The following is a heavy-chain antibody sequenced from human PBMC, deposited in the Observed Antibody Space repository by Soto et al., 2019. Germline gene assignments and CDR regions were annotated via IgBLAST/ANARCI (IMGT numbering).Heavy chain of an antibody. V-gene: IGHV4-31*03. CDR2: IYYNGSP. CDR3: ARAHYYDSSGYSTDAFDI. Sequence: SETLSLTCTVSGDSISSGGYYWSWIRQHPGKGLEWIGYIYYNGSPYYNPSLKSRVTISVDTSKNQFSLKLSSVTAADTAVYYCARAHYYDSSGYSTDAFDIWGQGTMVTVSS. J-gene: IGHJ3*02. D-gene: IGHD3-22*01. CDR1: GDSISSGGYY.